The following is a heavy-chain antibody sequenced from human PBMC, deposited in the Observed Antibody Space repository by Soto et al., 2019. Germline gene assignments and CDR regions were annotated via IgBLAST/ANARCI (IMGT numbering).Heavy chain of an antibody. J-gene: IGHJ4*02. D-gene: IGHD2-15*01. Sequence: QVQLVQSGSEVKEPGSSVKISCKTSEDTFSIYTLSWVRQAPGQGLVWMGRVLPFLDVTTYSQRFQGRVTITADRYTTAAHSDPSSLALEETSLYHCVEDRKNTKLPNFDSWGTGALVSFSS. V-gene: IGHV1-69*02. CDR2: VLPFLDVT. CDR1: EDTFSIYT. CDR3: VEDRKNTKLPNFDS.